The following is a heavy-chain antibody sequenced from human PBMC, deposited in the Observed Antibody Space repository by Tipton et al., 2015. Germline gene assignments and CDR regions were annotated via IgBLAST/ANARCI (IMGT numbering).Heavy chain of an antibody. CDR2: IYSGGTT. V-gene: IGHV3-53*01. CDR3: TRLWRYYDSGALGDAFDI. Sequence: SLRLSCAASGFTVSSYYMSWVRQAPGKRLEWVSNIYSGGTTYYADSVKGRFTISRDSSNNTVYPQLDSLRAEDTALYYCTRLWRYYDSGALGDAFDIWGQGTMVTVSS. D-gene: IGHD3-22*01. J-gene: IGHJ3*02. CDR1: GFTVSSYY.